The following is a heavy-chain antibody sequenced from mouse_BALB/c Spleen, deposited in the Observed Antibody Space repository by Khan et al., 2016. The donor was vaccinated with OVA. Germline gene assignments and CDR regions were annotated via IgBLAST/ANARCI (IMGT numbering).Heavy chain of an antibody. CDR1: GLTLSDYY. CDR2: ISDGGSYT. V-gene: IGHV5-4*02. CDR3: VTADSKYVVNWYFDV. D-gene: IGHD2-5*01. J-gene: IGHJ1*01. Sequence: EVELVESGGGLVKPGGSLKLSCSVSGLTLSDYYMYWVRQPPEKRLEWVATISDGGSYTYYPNSVKGRFTISRDNANNNLYLQMSSLKSEDTAMYYCVTADSKYVVNWYFDVWGAGTTVTVSS.